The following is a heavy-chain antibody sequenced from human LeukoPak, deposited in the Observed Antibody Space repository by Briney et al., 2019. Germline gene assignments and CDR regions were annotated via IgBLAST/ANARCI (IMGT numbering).Heavy chain of an antibody. CDR1: GGSTSNYF. V-gene: IGHV4-4*07. CDR2: IHTSGST. Sequence: SETPSLTCTVSGGSTSNYFCTWLPHSAEKGLEWIGRIHTSGSTNYNPSLKSRVSMSVDTSKNQFSLKLSSVTAADTAVYYCARDPEGHGYYFDYWGQGALVTVSS. D-gene: IGHD3-3*01. J-gene: IGHJ4*02. CDR3: ARDPEGHGYYFDY.